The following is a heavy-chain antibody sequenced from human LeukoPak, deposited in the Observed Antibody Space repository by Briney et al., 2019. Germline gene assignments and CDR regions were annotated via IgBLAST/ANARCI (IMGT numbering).Heavy chain of an antibody. V-gene: IGHV3-74*01. CDR3: ATKQWLAPPPGS. CDR2: INTDGTVT. Sequence: GGSLGLSCAASGFTFSKYWMLWVRQAPGKGLESVSRINTDGTVTTYADSVKGRFAVSRDNADNTMFLQMNSVRDEDTAVYYCATKQWLAPPPGSWGQGTPVTVSS. J-gene: IGHJ5*02. CDR1: GFTFSKYW. D-gene: IGHD6-19*01.